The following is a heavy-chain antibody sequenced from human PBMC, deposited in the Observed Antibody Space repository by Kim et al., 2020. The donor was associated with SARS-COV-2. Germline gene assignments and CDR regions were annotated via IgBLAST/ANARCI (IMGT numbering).Heavy chain of an antibody. CDR2: TYYGGDT. CDR1: GGSITSGHYY. CDR3: ARAGRGAAPEPFVY. V-gene: IGHV4-31*03. Sequence: SETLSLTCIVSGGSITSGHYYWGWIRQHPGKGLEWIGYTYYGGDTYSNSSLKSRVTIPMDTSKNQFSLKLTSVTAADTAIYYCARAGRGAAPEPFVYWGRGTLVTVSS. J-gene: IGHJ4*02. D-gene: IGHD6-13*01.